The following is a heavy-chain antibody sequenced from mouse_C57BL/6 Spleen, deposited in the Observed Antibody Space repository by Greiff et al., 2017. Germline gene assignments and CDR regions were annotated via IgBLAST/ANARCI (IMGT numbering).Heavy chain of an antibody. D-gene: IGHD2-3*01. V-gene: IGHV6-6*01. CDR2: IRNKANNHAT. Sequence: DVQLQESGGGLVQPGGSMKLSCAASGFTFSDAWMDWVRQSPEKGLEWVAEIRNKANNHATYYAESVKGRFTISRDDSKSSVYLQMNSLRAEDTGIYYCTRGWLRGYAMDYWGQGTSVTVSS. J-gene: IGHJ4*01. CDR3: TRGWLRGYAMDY. CDR1: GFTFSDAW.